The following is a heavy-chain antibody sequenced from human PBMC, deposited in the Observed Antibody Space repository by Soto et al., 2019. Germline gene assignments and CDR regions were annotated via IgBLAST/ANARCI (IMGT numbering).Heavy chain of an antibody. Sequence: QVHLVQSGAEVKKPGSSVKVSCKTSRDTFNKYAFNWVRQAPGQGLEWMGWIIPIFSSRNYAEKFQGRVTITADDSTSTAYMELRSLRFEDTAVYYCARGETYLGVWGQGTTGTVSS. V-gene: IGHV1-69*01. D-gene: IGHD3-16*01. CDR2: IIPIFSSR. CDR3: ARGETYLGV. CDR1: RDTFNKYA. J-gene: IGHJ6*02.